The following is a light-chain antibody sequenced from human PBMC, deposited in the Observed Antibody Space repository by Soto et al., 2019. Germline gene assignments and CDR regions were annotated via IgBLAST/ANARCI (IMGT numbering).Light chain of an antibody. CDR1: QSVSSY. CDR2: DAS. V-gene: IGKV3-11*01. CDR3: QQRSNWPLT. J-gene: IGKJ4*01. Sequence: EIVLTQSPATLSLSPWERATLSCRASQSVSSYLAWYQQKPGQAPRLLIYDASNRATGIPARFSGSGSGTDFTLTISSREPEDFAVYYCQQRSNWPLTFGGGTKVDIK.